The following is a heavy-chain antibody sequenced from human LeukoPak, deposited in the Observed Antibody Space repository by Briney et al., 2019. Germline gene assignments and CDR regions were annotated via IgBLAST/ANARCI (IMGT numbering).Heavy chain of an antibody. CDR3: ARAPLYSSSWYVGILRGEKLNQDYYYGMDV. CDR1: GGSISSGGYY. V-gene: IGHV4-31*03. D-gene: IGHD6-13*01. CDR2: IYYSGST. Sequence: SETLSLTCTVSGGSISSGGYYWSWIRQHPGKGLEWIGYIYYSGSTYYNPSLKSRVTISVDTSKNQFSLKLSSVTAADTAVYYCARAPLYSSSWYVGILRGEKLNQDYYYGMDVWGQGTTVTVSS. J-gene: IGHJ6*02.